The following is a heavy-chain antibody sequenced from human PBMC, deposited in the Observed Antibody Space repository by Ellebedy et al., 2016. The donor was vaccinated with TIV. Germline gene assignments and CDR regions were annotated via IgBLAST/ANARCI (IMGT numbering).Heavy chain of an antibody. Sequence: SETLSLXCTVSGGSVSRFSWTWIRQVPGKGLEWIGYFFFSGDTEYNPSFKSRVTMSVDTSKNLFSLNMTSMTAADTAIYYCVRFDYDVEGYYGLDVWGQGTTVIVS. CDR3: VRFDYDVEGYYGLDV. CDR2: FFFSGDT. V-gene: IGHV4-59*02. CDR1: GGSVSRFS. J-gene: IGHJ6*02. D-gene: IGHD3-16*01.